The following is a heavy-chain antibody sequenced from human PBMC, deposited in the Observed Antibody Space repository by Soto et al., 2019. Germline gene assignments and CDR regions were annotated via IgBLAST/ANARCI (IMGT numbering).Heavy chain of an antibody. CDR3: ARGIATAVDY. CDR1: GGSISSGGYS. V-gene: IGHV4-30-2*01. CDR2: IYHSGST. J-gene: IGHJ4*02. D-gene: IGHD6-13*01. Sequence: QLQLQESGSGLVKPSQTLSLTCAVSGGSISSGGYSWSWIRQPPGKGLEWIGYIYHSGSTYYNPSLKSRVTISVDRSKNQFSLKLSSVTAADTAVYYCARGIATAVDYWGQGTLVTVSS.